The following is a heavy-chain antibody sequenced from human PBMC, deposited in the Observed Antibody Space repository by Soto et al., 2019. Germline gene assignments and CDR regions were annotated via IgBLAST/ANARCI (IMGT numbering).Heavy chain of an antibody. CDR1: VASISDSGNY. CDR2: MDYSGDT. Sequence: PSETLSLTCIVSVASISDSGNYWGWIRRPPGKGLEWIGTMDYSGDTSYNPSLRSRVTISADTSKNQFSLRLSSVSVADTAVYYCARRPTLYASEGSRFDIWGQGALVTVSS. D-gene: IGHD3-9*01. J-gene: IGHJ1*01. CDR3: ARRPTLYASEGSRFDI. V-gene: IGHV4-39*01.